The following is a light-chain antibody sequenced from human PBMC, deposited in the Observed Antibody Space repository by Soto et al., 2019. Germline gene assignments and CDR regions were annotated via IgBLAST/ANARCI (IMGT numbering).Light chain of an antibody. Sequence: DIQMTQSPSTLSASVGDRVTITCRASQSISSWLAWYQQKPGKAPRLLIYKASTLETGVPSRFSGSGSGTEFTLTISSLQPDDFATYYFQEYNGYSSYTFGQGTRLEI. CDR3: QEYNGYSSYT. J-gene: IGKJ2*01. CDR2: KAS. CDR1: QSISSW. V-gene: IGKV1-5*03.